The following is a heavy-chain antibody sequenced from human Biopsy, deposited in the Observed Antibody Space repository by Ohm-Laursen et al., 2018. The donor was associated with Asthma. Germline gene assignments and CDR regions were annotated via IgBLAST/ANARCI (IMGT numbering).Heavy chain of an antibody. CDR3: ARAAITGIRGWFDP. V-gene: IGHV4-34*01. CDR2: IDQSGYT. CDR1: GGYLTGHY. Sequence: SQTLSLTCPVYGGYLTGHYWNWIRQPPGKGLEWIGEIDQSGYTNYNPSLKSRVTISAETSKNQFHLNLSCVTAADTAVYFCARAAITGIRGWFDPWGQGTQVTVSS. J-gene: IGHJ5*02. D-gene: IGHD1-20*01.